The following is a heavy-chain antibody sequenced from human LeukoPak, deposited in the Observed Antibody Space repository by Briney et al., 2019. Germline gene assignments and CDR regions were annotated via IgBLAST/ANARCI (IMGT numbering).Heavy chain of an antibody. CDR2: ISSTDNKK. J-gene: IGHJ4*02. CDR3: ARDTSRYTSSCPGY. Sequence: GGSLRLSCAASGFTFSDYYMSWIRQAPGKGLEWVSYISSTDNKKYYADSVKGRFTISRDNANNSLSLQMNSLRAEDTAIYYCARDTSRYTSSCPGYWGQGTLVTVSS. CDR1: GFTFSDYY. D-gene: IGHD6-13*01. V-gene: IGHV3-11*01.